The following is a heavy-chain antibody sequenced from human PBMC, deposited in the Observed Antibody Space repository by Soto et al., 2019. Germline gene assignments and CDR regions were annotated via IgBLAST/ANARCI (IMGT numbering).Heavy chain of an antibody. CDR2: ISSGGSAT. V-gene: IGHV3-11*01. D-gene: IGHD2-15*01. J-gene: IGHJ6*03. CDR3: ARLRDYCSGGRCYSGYYYYMDV. Sequence: QVQLVESGGGLVKPGGSLRFSCAASGFTFSDYYMSWIRQAPGKGLEWLSYISSGGSATYYADSVKGRFTISRDNAKNSLSLQMNSLRAEETAVYYCARLRDYCSGGRCYSGYYYYMDVWGRGTTVTVSS. CDR1: GFTFSDYY.